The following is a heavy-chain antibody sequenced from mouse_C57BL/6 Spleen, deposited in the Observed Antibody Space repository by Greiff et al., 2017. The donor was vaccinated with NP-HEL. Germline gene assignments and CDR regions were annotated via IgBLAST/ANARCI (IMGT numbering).Heavy chain of an antibody. CDR1: GYAFSSSW. V-gene: IGHV1-82*01. CDR2: IYPGDGDT. Sequence: QVQLKQSGPELVKPGASVKISCKASGYAFSSSWMNWVKQRPGKGLEWIGRIYPGDGDTNYNGKFKGKATLTADKSSGTAYMQLSSLTSEDSAVYFCARQLRLDAYWGQGTLVTVSA. CDR3: ARQLRLDAY. D-gene: IGHD3-2*02. J-gene: IGHJ3*01.